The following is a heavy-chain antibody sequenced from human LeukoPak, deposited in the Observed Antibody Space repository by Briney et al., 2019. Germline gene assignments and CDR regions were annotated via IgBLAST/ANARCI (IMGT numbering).Heavy chain of an antibody. CDR3: ARDSQHIVVVTATTPAHYYYYMDV. Sequence: PGGSLRLSCAASGFTFSSYSMNWVRQAPGKGLEWVSSISSSSSYIYYADSVKGRFTISRDNAKNSLYLQMNSLRAEDTAVYYCARDSQHIVVVTATTPAHYYYYMDVWGKGTTVTVSS. CDR2: ISSSSSYI. V-gene: IGHV3-21*01. J-gene: IGHJ6*03. D-gene: IGHD2-21*02. CDR1: GFTFSSYS.